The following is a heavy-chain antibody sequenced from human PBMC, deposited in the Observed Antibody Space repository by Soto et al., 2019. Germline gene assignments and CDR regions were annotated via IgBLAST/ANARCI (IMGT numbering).Heavy chain of an antibody. J-gene: IGHJ4*02. Sequence: EVQLLESGGGLVQPGGSLRLSCAASGFTFSSYAMSWVRQAPGKGLEWVSAISGSGGSTYYADSVKGRFTISRDNSKNTLDRQMNSLRAEDTAVYYCAKVRLEWEENGCDYWGQGTLVAVSS. CDR2: ISGSGGST. D-gene: IGHD1-26*01. CDR3: AKVRLEWEENGCDY. V-gene: IGHV3-23*01. CDR1: GFTFSSYA.